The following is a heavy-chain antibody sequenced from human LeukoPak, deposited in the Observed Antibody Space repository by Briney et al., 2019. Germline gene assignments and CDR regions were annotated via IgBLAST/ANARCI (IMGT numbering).Heavy chain of an antibody. CDR3: ARDHRLGYCSSTSCFHFDY. CDR2: IRYDGSNK. Sequence: GGSLRLSCAASGFTFSSYGMHWVRQAPGKGLEWVAFIRYDGSNKYYADSVKGRFTISRDNSKNTLYLQMNSLRAEDTAVYYCARDHRLGYCSSTSCFHFDYWGQGTLVTVSS. J-gene: IGHJ4*02. V-gene: IGHV3-30*02. CDR1: GFTFSSYG. D-gene: IGHD2-2*01.